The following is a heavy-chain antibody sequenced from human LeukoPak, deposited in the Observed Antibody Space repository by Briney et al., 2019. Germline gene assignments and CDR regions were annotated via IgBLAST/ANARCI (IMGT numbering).Heavy chain of an antibody. CDR3: ARKAITSSSWRYYYYMDV. CDR2: ISGDGDIT. J-gene: IGHJ6*03. D-gene: IGHD6-13*01. V-gene: IGHV3-43*02. CDR1: GFTFDDYA. Sequence: PGGSLRLSCAASGFTFDDYAMHWVRQAPGKGLEWVSLISGDGDITYYTDSVKGRFTISRDNRKNSLYLQMSSLRTEDTALYYCARKAITSSSWRYYYYMDVWGKGTTVTVSS.